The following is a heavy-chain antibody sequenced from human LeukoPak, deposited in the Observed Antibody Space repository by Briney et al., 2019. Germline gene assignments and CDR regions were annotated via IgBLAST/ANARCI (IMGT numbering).Heavy chain of an antibody. CDR2: SHYSGSA. V-gene: IGHV4-59*08. CDR1: GASVRRYY. J-gene: IGHJ4*02. Sequence: SETLSLTCTVSGASVRRYYSSWIRQSPGKGLEWIGYSHYSGSANFNPSLKSRVSISVDTSKNQFSLKLNSVTAADTAVYYCSRHGGSWTFDYWGQGSLVIVSS. D-gene: IGHD6-13*01. CDR3: SRHGGSWTFDY.